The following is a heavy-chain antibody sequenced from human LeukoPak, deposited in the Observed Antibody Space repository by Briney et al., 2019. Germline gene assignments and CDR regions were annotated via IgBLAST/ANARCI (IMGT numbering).Heavy chain of an antibody. J-gene: IGHJ4*02. D-gene: IGHD3-22*01. V-gene: IGHV4-39*01. CDR3: ARHYGLNYYDSSAYEY. CDR2: MYESGST. CDR1: GGSIRGSSFY. Sequence: PSEPLSLTCTVSGGSIRGSSFYWGWIRQPPRKGLQWIGSMYESGSTFYTPSLNSRVTISIDTSKSQFSRKLNSVTAADAAVYFCARHYGLNYYDSSAYEYWGQGTLVTVSS.